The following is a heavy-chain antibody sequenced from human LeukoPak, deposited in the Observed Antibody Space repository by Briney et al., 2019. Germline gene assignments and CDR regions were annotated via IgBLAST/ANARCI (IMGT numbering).Heavy chain of an antibody. CDR3: ARGVPYDSWSGPHYSDY. D-gene: IGHD3-3*01. Sequence: PGGSLRLSCVVSGLTFSNYCMTWVRQAPGKGLEWVATIKRDGSEKFYVDSVKGRFTISRDNAKNSLYLQMNSLRAEDTAVYYCARGVPYDSWSGPHYSDYWGQGTLVTVSS. CDR1: GLTFSNYC. CDR2: IKRDGSEK. V-gene: IGHV3-7*01. J-gene: IGHJ4*02.